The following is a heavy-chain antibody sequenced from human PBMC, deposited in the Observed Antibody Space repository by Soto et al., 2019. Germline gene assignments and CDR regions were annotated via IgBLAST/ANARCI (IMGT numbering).Heavy chain of an antibody. Sequence: QLQLQESGPGLVKPSETLSLTCTVSGGSISSSSYYWGWIRQPPGKGLEWIGSIYYSGSTYYNPSLKSRVTISVDTSKNQFSLKLSSVTAADTAVYYCARHFSWSGYYRYYYYGMDVWGQGTTVTVSS. J-gene: IGHJ6*02. V-gene: IGHV4-39*01. CDR1: GGSISSSSYY. CDR2: IYYSGST. CDR3: ARHFSWSGYYRYYYYGMDV. D-gene: IGHD3-3*01.